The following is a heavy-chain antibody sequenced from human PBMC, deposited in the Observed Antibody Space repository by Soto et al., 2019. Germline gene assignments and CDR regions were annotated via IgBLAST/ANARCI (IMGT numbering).Heavy chain of an antibody. CDR2: IYYSGST. CDR1: YGSISTGGYY. Sequence: FQTLSHTWPFSYGSISTGGYYWSWIRQHPGKGLEWIGYIYYSGSTYYNPSLKSRVTISVDTSKNQFSLKLSSVTAADTAVYYCARSVFTWAQGTLVTVSS. V-gene: IGHV4-31*02. J-gene: IGHJ5*02. D-gene: IGHD3-10*02. CDR3: ARSVFT.